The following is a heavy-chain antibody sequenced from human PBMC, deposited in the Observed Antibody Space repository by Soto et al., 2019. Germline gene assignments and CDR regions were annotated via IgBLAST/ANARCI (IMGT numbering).Heavy chain of an antibody. J-gene: IGHJ5*01. D-gene: IGHD2-15*01. V-gene: IGHV4-39*01. Sequence: SETLSLTCAVSGVSIHNSHSFCFWIRQPPGKGLEFIGSVYYSGGANYNPSLKSRVTVSIDTSNNQFSLRVNSVTAADTAVYYCGRVVEGATRHTDFDSWGQGILVTVSS. CDR2: VYYSGGA. CDR1: GVSIHNSHSF. CDR3: GRVVEGATRHTDFDS.